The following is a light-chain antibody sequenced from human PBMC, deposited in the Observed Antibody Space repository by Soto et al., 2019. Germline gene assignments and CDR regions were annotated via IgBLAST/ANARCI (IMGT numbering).Light chain of an antibody. CDR3: SSYTTSSTPSYV. CDR2: EVS. CDR1: SIDVGDNNY. Sequence: QSVLAQPASVSGSPGQSITISCSGSSIDVGDNNYVSWYQHHPGKAPKLIIYEVSNRPSGVSNRFSGSSSDNTASLTISGLLPDDEADYYCSSYTTSSTPSYVFGTGTKFTVL. V-gene: IGLV2-14*01. J-gene: IGLJ1*01.